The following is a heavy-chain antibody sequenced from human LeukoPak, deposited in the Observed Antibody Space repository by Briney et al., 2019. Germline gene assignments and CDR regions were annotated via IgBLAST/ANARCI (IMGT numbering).Heavy chain of an antibody. J-gene: IGHJ6*03. CDR2: IYYSGST. Sequence: SETLSPTCTVSGGSISSYYWSWIRQPPGKGLEWIGYIYYSGSTNYNPSLQSRVTISLDTSKNQFSLKLSSVAAADTAVYYCARQGYYESSGYYDYYYYMDVWGKGTTVTVSS. CDR3: ARQGYYESSGYYDYYYYMDV. CDR1: GGSISSYY. V-gene: IGHV4-59*08. D-gene: IGHD3-22*01.